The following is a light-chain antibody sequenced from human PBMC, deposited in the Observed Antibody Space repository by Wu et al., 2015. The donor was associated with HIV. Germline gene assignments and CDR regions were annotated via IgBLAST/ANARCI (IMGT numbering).Light chain of an antibody. V-gene: IGKV3-15*01. Sequence: ATLSCRASQSISSKLAWYQXKPGQAPRLLIYGASTRATGIPARFSGSGSGTEFTLTISSTQSEDFAVYYCQQYDNWPPWTFGQGTKVEI. CDR2: GAS. J-gene: IGKJ1*01. CDR3: QQYDNWPPWT. CDR1: QSISSK.